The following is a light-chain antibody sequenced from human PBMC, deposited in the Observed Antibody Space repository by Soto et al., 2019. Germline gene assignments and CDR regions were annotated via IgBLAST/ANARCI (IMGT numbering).Light chain of an antibody. CDR1: SSDVGGYNY. CDR3: SSYTSSSTLVV. CDR2: EVS. V-gene: IGLV2-14*01. J-gene: IGLJ2*01. Sequence: QSVLTQPASVSGSPGQSITISCTGTSSDVGGYNYVSWYQQHPGKAPKLRIYEVSNRPSGVSNRFSGSKSGNTASLNISGLQAEDDADYYCSSYTSSSTLVVFGGGTKVTVL.